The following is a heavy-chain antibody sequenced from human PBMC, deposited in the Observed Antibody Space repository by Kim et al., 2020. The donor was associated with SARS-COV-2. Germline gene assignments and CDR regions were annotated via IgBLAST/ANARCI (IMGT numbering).Heavy chain of an antibody. J-gene: IGHJ4*02. Sequence: PVKGRFTISRDNTKNTLYLQMNSLRAEDTAIYYCAKDIVVVPAATLDYWGQGTLVTVSS. CDR3: AKDIVVVPAATLDY. D-gene: IGHD2-2*01. V-gene: IGHV3-23*01.